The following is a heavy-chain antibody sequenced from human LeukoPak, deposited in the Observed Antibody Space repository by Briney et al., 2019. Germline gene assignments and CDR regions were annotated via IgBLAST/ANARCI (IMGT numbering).Heavy chain of an antibody. CDR3: ARDGAAAGPNFDY. Sequence: ASVKVSCKTSGYTFTSYAINWVRQAPGQGLEWMGWINTNTGNPTYAQGFTGRFVFSLDTSVSTAYLQISGLKAEDTAVYYCARDGAAAGPNFDYWGQGTLVTVSS. J-gene: IGHJ4*02. D-gene: IGHD6-13*01. V-gene: IGHV7-4-1*02. CDR2: INTNTGNP. CDR1: GYTFTSYA.